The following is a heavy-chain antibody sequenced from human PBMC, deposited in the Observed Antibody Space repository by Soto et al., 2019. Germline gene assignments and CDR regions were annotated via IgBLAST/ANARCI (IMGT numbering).Heavy chain of an antibody. D-gene: IGHD2-15*01. CDR3: ARALEGSDAFDI. CDR2: ISHSGRI. CDR1: GASISAGVYY. Sequence: KTSETLSLTCTVSGASISAGVYYWSWIRQHPGKGLEWITYISHSGRIFYNPSLKSRVTISMDTSKNHFSLKLRSVTAADTAVYYCARALEGSDAFDIWGQGTMVTVSS. J-gene: IGHJ3*02. V-gene: IGHV4-31*03.